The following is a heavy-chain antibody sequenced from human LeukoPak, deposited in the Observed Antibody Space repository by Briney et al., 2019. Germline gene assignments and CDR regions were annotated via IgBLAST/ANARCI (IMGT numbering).Heavy chain of an antibody. CDR2: ISYDGSNK. D-gene: IGHD2-2*02. Sequence: GGSLRLSCAASGFTFSSYVIYWVRQAPGKGLEWVALISYDGSNKYYADSVKGRFTISRDNSKNTLYLQMNSLRAEDTAVYYCAKEEAGSAAAIDYYYYYYMDVWGKGTTVTVSS. V-gene: IGHV3-30-3*01. J-gene: IGHJ6*03. CDR1: GFTFSSYV. CDR3: AKEEAGSAAAIDYYYYYYMDV.